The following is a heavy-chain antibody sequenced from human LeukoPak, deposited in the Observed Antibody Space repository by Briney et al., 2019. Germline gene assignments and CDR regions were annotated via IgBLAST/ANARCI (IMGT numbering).Heavy chain of an antibody. D-gene: IGHD2-15*01. CDR2: IYYSGST. V-gene: IGHV4-59*12. J-gene: IGHJ3*02. CDR3: ASGHCSGGSCYPWNDAFDI. Sequence: SETLSLTCTVSGGSISSYYWSWIRQPPGKGLEWIGYIYYSGSTNYNPSLKSRVTMSVDTSKNQFSLKLSSVTAADTAVYYCASGHCSGGSCYPWNDAFDIWGQGTMVTVSS. CDR1: GGSISSYY.